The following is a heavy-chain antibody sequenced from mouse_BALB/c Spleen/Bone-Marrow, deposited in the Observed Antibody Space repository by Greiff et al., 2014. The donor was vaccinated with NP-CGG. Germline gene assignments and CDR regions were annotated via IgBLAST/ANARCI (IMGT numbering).Heavy chain of an antibody. J-gene: IGHJ2*01. D-gene: IGHD3-1*01. V-gene: IGHV5-17*02. CDR1: GFTFSGFG. CDR3: VRCNGLFDY. CDR2: ISSVSSTI. Sequence: EVQLKESGGGLVQPGGSRKLSCAASGFTFSGFGMHWVRQTPEKRLEWVAYISSVSSTIYYADTVKGRFTISRDNPKNTLFLQMTGLRSKDTAMNYCVRCNGLFDYWGQGTPLTVSS.